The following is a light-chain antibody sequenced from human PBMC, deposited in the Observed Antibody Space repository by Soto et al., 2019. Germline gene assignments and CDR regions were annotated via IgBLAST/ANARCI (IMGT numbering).Light chain of an antibody. Sequence: EIVLTQSPGTLSLSPGERATLSCRASQSVSGNHVAWYQQKPGQAPRLLIYGASSRATGIPHRFSGSGSGTDFTLTISTLEPEDFAVYYCQQYGGSPYSFGQGTKLEIE. CDR1: QSVSGNH. J-gene: IGKJ2*03. CDR3: QQYGGSPYS. V-gene: IGKV3-20*01. CDR2: GAS.